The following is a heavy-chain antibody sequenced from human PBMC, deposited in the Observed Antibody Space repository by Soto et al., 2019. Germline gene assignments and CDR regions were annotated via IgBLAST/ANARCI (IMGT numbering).Heavy chain of an antibody. Sequence: ESVGGVVQPGRSLRLSCAASGFTFSSYGMHWVRQAPGKGLEWVAVIWYDGSNKYYADSVKGRFTISRDNSKNTLYLQMNSLRAEDTAVYYCERGGRWGSYRPTWFDYWGQGTLVTVSS. J-gene: IGHJ4*02. V-gene: IGHV3-33*01. CDR2: IWYDGSNK. CDR3: ERGGRWGSYRPTWFDY. CDR1: GFTFSSYG. D-gene: IGHD3-16*02.